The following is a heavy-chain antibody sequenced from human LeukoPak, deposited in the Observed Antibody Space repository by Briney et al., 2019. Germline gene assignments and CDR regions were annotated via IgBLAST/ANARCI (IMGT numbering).Heavy chain of an antibody. CDR2: TYTSGST. V-gene: IGHV4-4*09. CDR1: GGPISSYY. CDR3: ARGAPSPTHYDFWSGYYIPWYFDY. D-gene: IGHD3-3*01. J-gene: IGHJ4*02. Sequence: PSETLSLTCTVSGGPISSYYWSWIRQPPGKGLEWIGYTYTSGSTNYNPSLKSRVTISVDTSKNQFSLKLSSVTAADTAVYYCARGAPSPTHYDFWSGYYIPWYFDYWGQGALVTVSS.